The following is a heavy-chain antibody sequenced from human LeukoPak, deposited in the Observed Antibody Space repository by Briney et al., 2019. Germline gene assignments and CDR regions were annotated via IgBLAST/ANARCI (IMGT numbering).Heavy chain of an antibody. CDR2: IRSKANSYAT. Sequence: PGGSLRLSCAASGFTFSGSAMHWVRQASGKGLEWVGRIRSKANSYATAYAASVKGRFTISRDDSKNTAYLQMISLKTEDTAVYYCTSPGMVATRDYWGQGTLVTVSS. CDR3: TSPGMVATRDY. J-gene: IGHJ4*02. CDR1: GFTFSGSA. D-gene: IGHD5-12*01. V-gene: IGHV3-73*01.